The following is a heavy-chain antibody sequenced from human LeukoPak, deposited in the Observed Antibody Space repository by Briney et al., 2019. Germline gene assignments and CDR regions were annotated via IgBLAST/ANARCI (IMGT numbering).Heavy chain of an antibody. V-gene: IGHV3-13*01. Sequence: GGSLRLSCAASGFTFSTSDMHWVRQVTGKGLEWVSAIGTGGDTYYPGSVKGRFTISRDNAENSLYLQMSSLRAEDTAVYYCAKDDDWGRYKHWGQGTLVTVSS. CDR2: IGTGGDT. J-gene: IGHJ1*01. D-gene: IGHD3-16*01. CDR1: GFTFSTSD. CDR3: AKDDDWGRYKH.